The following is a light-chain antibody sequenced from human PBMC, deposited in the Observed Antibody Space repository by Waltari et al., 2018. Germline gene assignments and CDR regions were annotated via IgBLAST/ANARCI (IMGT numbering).Light chain of an antibody. J-gene: IGKJ1*01. CDR3: QQYKNWPWT. CDR2: GAS. V-gene: IGKV3-15*01. Sequence: EIVMTQSPANLSVSPGERATLSCRASQSVSSNLAWYQQKPGQAPRLLIYGASTRATGIPAGLSGSGSGTEFTLTISSLQSEDFAVYYCQQYKNWPWTFGLGTKVEIK. CDR1: QSVSSN.